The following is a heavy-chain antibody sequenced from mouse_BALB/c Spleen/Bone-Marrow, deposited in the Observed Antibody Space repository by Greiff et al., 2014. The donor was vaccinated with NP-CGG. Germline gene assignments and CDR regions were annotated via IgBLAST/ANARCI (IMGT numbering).Heavy chain of an antibody. V-gene: IGHV2-2*02. CDR1: GFSLTTYG. CDR3: ARKGYTGYFDV. J-gene: IGHJ1*01. D-gene: IGHD2-2*01. CDR2: IWSGGGT. Sequence: QVQLQQSGPGLVKPSQSLSITCTVSGFSLTTYGLHWVRQSPGKGLEWLGVIWSGGGTDYNAAFIPRLIITKDNSKSQVFFKMNSLQTNDTAMYYCARKGYTGYFDVWGAGTTVTVSS.